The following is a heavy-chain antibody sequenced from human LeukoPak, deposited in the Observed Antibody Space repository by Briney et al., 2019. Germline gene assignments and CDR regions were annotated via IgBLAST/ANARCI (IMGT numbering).Heavy chain of an antibody. CDR3: ARSSGRRGYPGY. CDR2: IYYSGST. J-gene: IGHJ4*02. Sequence: PSETLSLTCTVSGGSISSYYWSWIRQPPGKGLEWIGYIYYSGSTHYNPSLKSRVTISVDTSKNQFSLKLSSVTAADTAVYYCARSSGRRGYPGYWGQGTLVTVSS. CDR1: GGSISSYY. V-gene: IGHV4-59*01. D-gene: IGHD5-12*01.